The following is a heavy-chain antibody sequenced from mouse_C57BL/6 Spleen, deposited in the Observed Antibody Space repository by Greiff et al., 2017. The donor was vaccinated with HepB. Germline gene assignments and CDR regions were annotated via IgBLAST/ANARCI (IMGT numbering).Heavy chain of an antibody. CDR1: GYTFTSYW. D-gene: IGHD1-1*01. J-gene: IGHJ1*03. CDR3: ARGTTVEYFDV. Sequence: VKLQQPGAELVKPGASVKLSCKASGYTFTSYWMQWVKQRPGQGLEWIGEIDPSDSYTNYNQKFKGKATLTVDTSSSTAYMQLSSLTSEDSAVYYCARGTTVEYFDVWGTGTTVTVSS. CDR2: IDPSDSYT. V-gene: IGHV1-50*01.